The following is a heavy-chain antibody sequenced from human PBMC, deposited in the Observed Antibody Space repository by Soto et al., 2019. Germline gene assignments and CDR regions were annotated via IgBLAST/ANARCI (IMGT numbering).Heavy chain of an antibody. CDR1: RFIFTNAW. D-gene: IGHD3-3*01. CDR2: IKSIPDGGTT. J-gene: IGHJ5*02. Sequence: EVQLVESGGALVKPGGSLRLSCAASRFIFTNAWMSWVRQAPGKGLEWVGRIKSIPDGGTTVYAAPVKGRFTISRDDPKNMLYLQMNSLKIEDTAVYYCTTDPSGYYDCWSGSYRGGSFDPWGQGTLVTVSS. V-gene: IGHV3-15*02. CDR3: TTDPSGYYDCWSGSYRGGSFDP.